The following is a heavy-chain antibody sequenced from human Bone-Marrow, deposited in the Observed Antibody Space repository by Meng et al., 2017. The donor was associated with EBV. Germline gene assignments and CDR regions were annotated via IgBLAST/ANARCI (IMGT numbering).Heavy chain of an antibody. V-gene: IGHV3-66*03. D-gene: IGHD2-21*01. J-gene: IGHJ4*02. CDR3: AKDCFGDKDS. CDR1: GFTVSSNY. CDR2: IYSCGST. Sequence: ELQLVGVGGGVSQPGGSLRLSCAASGFTVSSNYMSWVRQAPGKGLEWVSVIYSCGSTYYADSVKGRFTISRGNSKNTLYLQMNSLRAEDTAVYYCAKDCFGDKDSWGQGTLVTVSS.